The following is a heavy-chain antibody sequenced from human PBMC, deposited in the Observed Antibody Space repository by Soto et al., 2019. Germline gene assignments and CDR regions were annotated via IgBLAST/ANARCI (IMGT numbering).Heavy chain of an antibody. CDR3: ARDYESSGSVPFDGFDI. V-gene: IGHV3-48*03. D-gene: IGHD3-22*01. Sequence: ESGGGLVQPGGSLRLSCAASGFTFSSYEMNWVRQAPGKGLEWVSYISSSGSTIYYADSVKGRFTISRDNAKNSLYLQMNSLRADDTAVYYCARDYESSGSVPFDGFDIWGQGTMVTVSS. CDR1: GFTFSSYE. CDR2: ISSSGSTI. J-gene: IGHJ3*02.